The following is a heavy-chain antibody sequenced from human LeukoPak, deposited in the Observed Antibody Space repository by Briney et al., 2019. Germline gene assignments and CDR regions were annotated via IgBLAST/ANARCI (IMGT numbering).Heavy chain of an antibody. D-gene: IGHD3-10*01. V-gene: IGHV1-24*01. Sequence: ASVKVSCKVSGDTLSELTMHWVRQASGKGREWMGGFDPGAGEILYAQQFQGRVTMTEDTSTDTAYMELTSLRSEDSGVYFCAAGGIYSLLDYWGQGTLVTVSS. J-gene: IGHJ4*02. CDR2: FDPGAGEI. CDR1: GDTLSELT. CDR3: AAGGIYSLLDY.